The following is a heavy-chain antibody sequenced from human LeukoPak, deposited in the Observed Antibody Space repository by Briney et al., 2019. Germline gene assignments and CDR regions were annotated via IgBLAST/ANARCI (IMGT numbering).Heavy chain of an antibody. J-gene: IGHJ4*02. V-gene: IGHV3-30*04. Sequence: GGSLRLSCAASGFTFSSFAMHWVRQAPGKGLEWVAVISFDGSDKYYAEAVKGRFTISRDNSENTVYLQMNSLRAEDTAVYYCAGDLDSSGYYYAYWGQGSLVTVSS. CDR3: AGDLDSSGYYYAY. CDR2: ISFDGSDK. CDR1: GFTFSSFA. D-gene: IGHD3-22*01.